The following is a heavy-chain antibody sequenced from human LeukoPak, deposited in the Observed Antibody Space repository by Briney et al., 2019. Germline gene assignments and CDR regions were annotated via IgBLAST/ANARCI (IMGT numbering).Heavy chain of an antibody. D-gene: IGHD6-6*01. CDR2: IFGSGGSP. J-gene: IGHJ6*03. CDR1: GFTFGSHA. Sequence: GGSLRLSCEASGFTFGSHAMYWVRQAPGKGLEWVAGIFGSGGSPHYADPVKGRFTISRDNAKNSLYLQMNSLRAEDTAVYYCARIIAAHYYMDVWGKGTTVTVSS. CDR3: ARIIAAHYYMDV. V-gene: IGHV3-23*01.